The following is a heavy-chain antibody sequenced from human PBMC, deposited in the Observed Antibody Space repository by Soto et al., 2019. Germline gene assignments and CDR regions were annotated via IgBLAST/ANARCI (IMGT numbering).Heavy chain of an antibody. D-gene: IGHD1-26*01. J-gene: IGHJ4*02. Sequence: QVQLVQSGAEVRRPGASVRVSCKASGYTFTDYGFSWVRQAPGQGLEWMGWITTYTGNTKFAQKFQGRVTMTTDRVTSTAYMDLRSLTSDDTAVYYCARDRGSGSFYLGPYYFDYWGQGTLVTVSS. CDR3: ARDRGSGSFYLGPYYFDY. V-gene: IGHV1-18*01. CDR2: ITTYTGNT. CDR1: GYTFTDYG.